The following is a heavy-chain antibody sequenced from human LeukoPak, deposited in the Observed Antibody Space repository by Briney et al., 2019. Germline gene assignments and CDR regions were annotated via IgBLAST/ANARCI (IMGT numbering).Heavy chain of an antibody. CDR1: GITLSNYG. CDR2: ISDSAGKT. J-gene: IGHJ4*02. V-gene: IGHV3-23*01. D-gene: IGHD3-22*01. Sequence: GGSLRLSCAVSGITLSNYGMSWVRQAPGKGLEWVAGISDSAGKTNYADSVKGRFTISRDSPKNTLYLQMNSLSAEDTAVYFCAKRGVVIRVILVGFHKEAYYFDSWGQGALVTVSS. CDR3: AKRGVVIRVILVGFHKEAYYFDS.